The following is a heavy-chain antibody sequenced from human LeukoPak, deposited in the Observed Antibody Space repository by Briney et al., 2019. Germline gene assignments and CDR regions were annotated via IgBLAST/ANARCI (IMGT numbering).Heavy chain of an antibody. CDR2: INPNSGGT. Sequence: GASVKVSCKASGYTFTVYYMHWVRQAPGQGLEWMGWINPNSGGTNYAQKFQGRVTMTRDTSISTAYMELSRLRSDDTAVYYCARDQGSSSTDAGFDPWGQGTLVTVSS. J-gene: IGHJ5*02. CDR1: GYTFTVYY. V-gene: IGHV1-2*02. D-gene: IGHD2-2*01. CDR3: ARDQGSSSTDAGFDP.